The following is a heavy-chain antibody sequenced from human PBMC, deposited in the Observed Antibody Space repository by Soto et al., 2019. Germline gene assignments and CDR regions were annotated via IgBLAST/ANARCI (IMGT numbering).Heavy chain of an antibody. CDR2: IYPSGGTT. V-gene: IGHV1-46*01. CDR1: GYTFSIYY. J-gene: IGHJ4*02. D-gene: IGHD2-15*01. CDR3: ARDGGRNFYYCDF. Sequence: QVQLVQSGAEVKKPGASVKVSCKASGYTFSIYYMHWVRQAPGQGLEWMGIIYPSGGTTTYAQKCQGRVTMTRDTSTSTLYMELCGLRSEDTAVDYCARDGGRNFYYCDFWGQGTLVTVSS.